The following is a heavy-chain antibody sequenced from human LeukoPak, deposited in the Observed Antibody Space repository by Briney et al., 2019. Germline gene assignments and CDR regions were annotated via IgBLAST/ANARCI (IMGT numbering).Heavy chain of an antibody. Sequence: GASVTVSCKASGYTFTSYGISWVRQAPGQGLEWMGWISAYNGNTNYAQKLQGRVTMTTDTSTSTAYMELRSLRSDDTAVYYCARDWDNWNYDPTLPFDYWGQGTLVTVSS. CDR3: ARDWDNWNYDPTLPFDY. CDR2: ISAYNGNT. D-gene: IGHD1-7*01. V-gene: IGHV1-18*01. CDR1: GYTFTSYG. J-gene: IGHJ4*02.